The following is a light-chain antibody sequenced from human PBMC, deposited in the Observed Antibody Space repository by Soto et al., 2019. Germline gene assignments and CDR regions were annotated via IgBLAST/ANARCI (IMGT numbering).Light chain of an antibody. V-gene: IGKV1-5*03. J-gene: IGKJ1*01. Sequence: DIQMTQSPSTLSASVGDTVTITCRASQSISAWLAWYQQKTGKGPKFLIYKASTLQSGVPSRFSGSGYGTEFTLTISSLQSEDFATYYCQHYARYPVTFGQGTKVEMK. CDR3: QHYARYPVT. CDR2: KAS. CDR1: QSISAW.